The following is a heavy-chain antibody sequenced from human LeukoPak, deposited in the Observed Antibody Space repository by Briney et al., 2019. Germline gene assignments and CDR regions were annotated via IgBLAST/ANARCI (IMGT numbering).Heavy chain of an antibody. CDR2: IYLADSDT. J-gene: IGHJ4*02. Sequence: GESLKISCRGSGYSFATYWIGWVRQMPGKGLEWMGIIYLADSDTIYSPSFQGQVTISADKSISTAYLQWSSLKASDTAMYYCARRYGSGSYYRFDYWGQGTLVTVSS. D-gene: IGHD3-10*01. V-gene: IGHV5-51*01. CDR1: GYSFATYW. CDR3: ARRYGSGSYYRFDY.